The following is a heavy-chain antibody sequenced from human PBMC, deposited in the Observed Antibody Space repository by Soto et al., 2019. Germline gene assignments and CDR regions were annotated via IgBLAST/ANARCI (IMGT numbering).Heavy chain of an antibody. D-gene: IGHD1-26*01. Sequence: QVQLQESGPGLVKPSETLSLTCTVSGASVSSGNYYWSWIRQPPGKGLECIGYISYSGSTNYNPSLKSRVTIYIDTSKNQFSLKLGSVTAVDRAVYYCARGSGSYYAYWGQGTLVTVSS. CDR1: GASVSSGNYY. V-gene: IGHV4-61*01. J-gene: IGHJ4*02. CDR2: ISYSGST. CDR3: ARGSGSYYAY.